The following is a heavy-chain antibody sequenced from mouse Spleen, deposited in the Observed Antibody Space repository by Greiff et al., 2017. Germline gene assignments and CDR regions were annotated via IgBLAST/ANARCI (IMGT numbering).Heavy chain of an antibody. V-gene: IGHV1-81*01. CDR1: GYTFTSYG. CDR3: AGFPYDYDDCLAMDY. CDR2: IYPRGGNT. D-gene: IGHD2-4*01. J-gene: IGHJ4*01. Sequence: VQLQQSGAELARPGASVKLSCKASGYTFTSYGMSWVKQRPGQGLEWIGEIYPRGGNTYYNEKFKGKATLTADKSSSTAYMELRSLTSEDSAVYFCAGFPYDYDDCLAMDYWGQGTSVTVSS.